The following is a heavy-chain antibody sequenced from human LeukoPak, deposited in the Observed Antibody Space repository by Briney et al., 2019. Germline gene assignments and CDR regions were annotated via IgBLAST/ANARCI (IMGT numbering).Heavy chain of an antibody. Sequence: SVKVSCKASGYTFTSYGISWVRQAPGQGLEWMGGIIPIFGTANYAQKFQGRVTITADKSTSTAYMELSSLRSEDTAVYYCARARENYYDSSGYWAYWGQGTLVTVSS. V-gene: IGHV1-69*06. D-gene: IGHD3-22*01. CDR1: GYTFTSYG. J-gene: IGHJ4*02. CDR2: IIPIFGTA. CDR3: ARARENYYDSSGYWAY.